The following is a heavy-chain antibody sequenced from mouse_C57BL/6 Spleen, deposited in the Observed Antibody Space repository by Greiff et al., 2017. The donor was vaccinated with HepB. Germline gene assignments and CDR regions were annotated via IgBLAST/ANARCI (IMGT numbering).Heavy chain of an antibody. D-gene: IGHD2-5*01. V-gene: IGHV1-39*01. Sequence: EVQLQESGPELVKPGASVKISCKASGYSFTDYNMNWVKQSNGKSLEWIGVINPNYGTTSYNQKFKGKATLTVDQSSSTAYMQLNSLTSEDSAVYYCARSAYYSNYVGNFDYWGQGTTLTVSS. J-gene: IGHJ2*01. CDR1: GYSFTDYN. CDR2: INPNYGTT. CDR3: ARSAYYSNYVGNFDY.